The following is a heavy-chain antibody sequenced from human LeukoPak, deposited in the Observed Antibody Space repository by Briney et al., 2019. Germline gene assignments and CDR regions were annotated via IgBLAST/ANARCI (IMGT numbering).Heavy chain of an antibody. CDR3: AGGGYYDILTGYPSGNNWFDP. Sequence: ASVKVSCKASGYTFTSYYMHWVRQAPGQGLEWMGIINPSGGSTSYAQKFQGRVTMTRDTSTSTVYMELSGLRSEDTAVYYCAGGGYYDILTGYPSGNNWFDPWGQGTLVTVSS. V-gene: IGHV1-46*01. D-gene: IGHD3-9*01. J-gene: IGHJ5*02. CDR2: INPSGGST. CDR1: GYTFTSYY.